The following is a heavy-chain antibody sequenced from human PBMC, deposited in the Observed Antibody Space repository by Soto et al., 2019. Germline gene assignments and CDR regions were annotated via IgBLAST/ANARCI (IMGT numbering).Heavy chain of an antibody. CDR1: NGSISNSDNY. V-gene: IGHV4-39*01. Sequence: AETLSLTCTVSNGSISNSDNYWGWIRQPPGKGLEWIATNYYSGTIYYNPSLKRLIFISVNTSNNQFFLKQSPVTDDSAAVYYCVKHRNSGGCWYWVDPWGKATIVTVSS. J-gene: IGHJ5*02. D-gene: IGHD1-26*01. CDR3: VKHRNSGGCWYWVDP. CDR2: NYYSGTI.